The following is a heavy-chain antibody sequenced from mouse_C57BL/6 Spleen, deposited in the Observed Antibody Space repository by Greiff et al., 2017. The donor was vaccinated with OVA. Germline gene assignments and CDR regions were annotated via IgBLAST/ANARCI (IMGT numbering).Heavy chain of an antibody. CDR3: ARRGVYYYGSSLYYYAMDY. Sequence: VQLQQSGAELVKPGASVKLSCKASGYTFTEYTIHWVKQRSGQGLEWIGWFYPGSGSIKYNEKFKDKATLTADKSSSTVYMELSRLTSEDSAVYFCARRGVYYYGSSLYYYAMDYWGQGTSVTVSS. CDR2: FYPGSGSI. V-gene: IGHV1-62-2*01. CDR1: GYTFTEYT. D-gene: IGHD1-1*01. J-gene: IGHJ4*01.